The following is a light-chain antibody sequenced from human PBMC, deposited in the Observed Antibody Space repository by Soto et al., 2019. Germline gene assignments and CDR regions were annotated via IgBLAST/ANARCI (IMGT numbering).Light chain of an antibody. Sequence: IALTQSPGTVSLSPGERATLSCRARQSVPNNYIAWYQHKPRQAPRLLIYGASRRATGIPARFSGSGSGTEFTLTTSTLAPEDTATDYCQQYGASPFNFGQGSKLEIK. CDR2: GAS. CDR3: QQYGASPFN. V-gene: IGKV3-20*01. CDR1: QSVPNNY. J-gene: IGKJ2*01.